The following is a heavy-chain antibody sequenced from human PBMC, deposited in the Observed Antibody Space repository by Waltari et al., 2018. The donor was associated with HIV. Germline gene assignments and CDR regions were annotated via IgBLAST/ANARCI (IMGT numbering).Heavy chain of an antibody. CDR2: IWYDGSNK. CDR1: GFTFSNYG. CDR3: ARGGYYDPGDY. J-gene: IGHJ4*02. V-gene: IGHV3-33*01. Sequence: QVQLVASGGGVVQPGRSLRLSCAASGFTFSNYGMHWVRQAPGKGLEWVAVIWYDGSNKYYADSVKGRFTISRDNSKNTLYLQMNSLRAEDTAVYYCARGGYYDPGDYWGQGTLVTVSS. D-gene: IGHD3-10*01.